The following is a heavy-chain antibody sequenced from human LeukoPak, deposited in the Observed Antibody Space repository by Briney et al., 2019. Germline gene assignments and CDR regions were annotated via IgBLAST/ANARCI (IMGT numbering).Heavy chain of an antibody. Sequence: ASVKVSCKASGGTFSSYAISWVRQAPGQGPEWMGGIIPIFGTANYAQKFQGRVTITADESTSTAYMELSSLRSEDTAVYYCARDLAITYYYDSSGTGVFYYGMDVWGQGTTVTVSS. J-gene: IGHJ6*02. V-gene: IGHV1-69*13. CDR2: IIPIFGTA. CDR3: ARDLAITYYYDSSGTGVFYYGMDV. CDR1: GGTFSSYA. D-gene: IGHD3-22*01.